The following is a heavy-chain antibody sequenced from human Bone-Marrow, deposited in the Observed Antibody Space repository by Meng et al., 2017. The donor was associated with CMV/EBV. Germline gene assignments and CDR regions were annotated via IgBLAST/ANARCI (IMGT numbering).Heavy chain of an antibody. V-gene: IGHV3-21*01. J-gene: IGHJ4*02. Sequence: GESLKISCAASGFTFSTYNMNWVRQAPGKGLEWVSSISSSSSYIYYADSVKGRFTISRDNAKNSLYLQMNSLRAEDTAVYYCARRGLGVDWGQGTLVTVSS. CDR2: ISSSSSYI. CDR1: GFTFSTYN. CDR3: ARRGLGVD. D-gene: IGHD2-15*01.